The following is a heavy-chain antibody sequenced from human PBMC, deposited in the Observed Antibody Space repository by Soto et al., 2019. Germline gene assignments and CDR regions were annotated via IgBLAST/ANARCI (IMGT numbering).Heavy chain of an antibody. J-gene: IGHJ4*02. D-gene: IGHD1-26*01. CDR3: AKRAWGYFYFDY. Sequence: EVQLLESGGGLVQPGGSLRLSCAASGFTFSSYAMSWVRQAPGKELEWVSVISGSGGSTYYADSVKGRFTISRDNSKNTLYLQMNSLRAEDTAVYYCAKRAWGYFYFDYWGQGTLVTVSS. CDR2: ISGSGGST. CDR1: GFTFSSYA. V-gene: IGHV3-23*01.